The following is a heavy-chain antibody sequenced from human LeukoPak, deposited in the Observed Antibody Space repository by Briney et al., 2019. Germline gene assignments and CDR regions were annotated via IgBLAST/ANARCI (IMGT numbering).Heavy chain of an antibody. J-gene: IGHJ6*02. CDR3: ARGLEAYCSSTSCYVPYGMDV. D-gene: IGHD2-2*01. CDR1: GYSFTSYW. CDR2: IYPGDSDT. Sequence: GESLKISCKGSGYSFTSYWIGWVRQMPGKGLEWMGIIYPGDSDTRYSPSFQGQVTISADKSISTAYLQWSSLKASDTAMYYCARGLEAYCSSTSCYVPYGMDVWGQGTTVAVSS. V-gene: IGHV5-51*01.